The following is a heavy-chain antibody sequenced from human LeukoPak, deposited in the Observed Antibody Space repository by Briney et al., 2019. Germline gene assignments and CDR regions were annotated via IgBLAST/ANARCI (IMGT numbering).Heavy chain of an antibody. V-gene: IGHV4-4*07. D-gene: IGHD5-18*01. CDR2: IYASGST. CDR1: GGSISSYY. J-gene: IGHJ4*02. Sequence: SETLSFTCTVSGGSISSYYWSWIRQPAGKGLEWIGRIYASGSTNYNPSLKSRVTISVDTSKNQFSLKLSSMTAADTAVYYCARHVSLVQLWFDYWGQGTLVTVSS. CDR3: ARHVSLVQLWFDY.